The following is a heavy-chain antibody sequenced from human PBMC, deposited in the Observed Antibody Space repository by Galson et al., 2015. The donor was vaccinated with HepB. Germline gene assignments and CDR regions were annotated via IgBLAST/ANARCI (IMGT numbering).Heavy chain of an antibody. V-gene: IGHV3-43D*03. CDR2: ISWDGGST. D-gene: IGHD6-13*01. J-gene: IGHJ4*02. CDR3: AKGVAAAGYGGFDY. CDR1: GCTFDDYA. Sequence: SLRLSCPASGCTFDDYAMHWVRQAPGKGLEWVSLISWDGGSTYYADSVKGRFTISRDNSKNSLYLQMNSLRAEDTALYYCAKGVAAAGYGGFDYWGQGTLVTVSS.